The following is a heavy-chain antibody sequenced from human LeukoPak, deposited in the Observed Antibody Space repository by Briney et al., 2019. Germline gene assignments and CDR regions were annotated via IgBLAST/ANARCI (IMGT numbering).Heavy chain of an antibody. V-gene: IGHV4-61*02. CDR1: GGSISSSSYY. D-gene: IGHD2-15*01. CDR3: ARITSGYIDY. J-gene: IGHJ4*02. CDR2: IYTSGST. Sequence: SETLSLTCTVSGGSISSSSYYWSWIRQPAGKGLEWIGRIYTSGSTNYNPSLKSRVTMSVDTSKNQFSPKLSSVTAADTAVYYCARITSGYIDYWGQGTLVTVSS.